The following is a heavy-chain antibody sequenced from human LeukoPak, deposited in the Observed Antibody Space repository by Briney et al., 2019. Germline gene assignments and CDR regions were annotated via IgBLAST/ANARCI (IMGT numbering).Heavy chain of an antibody. D-gene: IGHD3-3*01. Sequence: GGSLRLSCAASGFFFSNSAMNWVRQAPGKGPEWVSSISGSSSSLYYTDSVKGRFTISRDNAKNSLYLQMNSLRVEDTAVYYCTDYDFSDWGQGTLVTVSS. CDR2: ISGSSSSL. CDR1: GFFFSNSA. CDR3: TDYDFSD. J-gene: IGHJ4*02. V-gene: IGHV3-21*01.